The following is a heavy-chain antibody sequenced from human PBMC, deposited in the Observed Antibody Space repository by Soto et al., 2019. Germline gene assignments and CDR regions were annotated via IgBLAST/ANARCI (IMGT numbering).Heavy chain of an antibody. CDR3: GKVLVGATGHADSDP. Sequence: QVQLQESGPGLVKPSEILSLTCTVSGGAIYRSCYYWGLLSQPPGRGLEWIVNIDFNGVTYSNPSLKSRVTISSDTSKNQFSLILTSVTAADKALYYCGKVLVGATGHADSDPWVPGRRIAVPS. D-gene: IGHD2-15*01. CDR1: GGAIYRSCYY. CDR2: IDFNGVT. V-gene: IGHV4-39*01. J-gene: IGHJ5*02.